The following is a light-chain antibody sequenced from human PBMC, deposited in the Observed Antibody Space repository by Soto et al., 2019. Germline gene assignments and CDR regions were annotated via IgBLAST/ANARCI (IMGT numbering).Light chain of an antibody. V-gene: IGKV3-20*01. J-gene: IGKJ5*01. CDR3: QQYGSSPPIT. CDR1: HSVSSSY. CDR2: GAS. Sequence: EMVLTQSPGTLSLSPGERATLSCRASHSVSSSYLAWYQQKPGQAPRLLIYGASSRATGIPDRFSGSGSGTDFTLIISRLEPEDFAVYYCQQYGSSPPITFGQGTRLEIK.